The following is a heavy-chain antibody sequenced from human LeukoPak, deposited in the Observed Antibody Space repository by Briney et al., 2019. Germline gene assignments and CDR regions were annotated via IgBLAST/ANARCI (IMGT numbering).Heavy chain of an antibody. D-gene: IGHD6-19*01. CDR1: GYTFTGYY. Sequence: ASVKVSCKASGYTFTGYYMHWVRQAPGQGLEWMGWINPNSGGTNYAQKFQGRVTMTRDTSISTAYMELSRLRSDDTAVYYCARSSGIVVAGTGYWGQGTLVTVSS. CDR2: INPNSGGT. J-gene: IGHJ4*02. V-gene: IGHV1-2*02. CDR3: ARSSGIVVAGTGY.